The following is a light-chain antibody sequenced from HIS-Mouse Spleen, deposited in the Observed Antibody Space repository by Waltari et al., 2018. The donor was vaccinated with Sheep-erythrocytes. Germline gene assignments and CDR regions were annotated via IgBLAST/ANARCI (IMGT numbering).Light chain of an antibody. CDR2: YKSDSDK. Sequence: QAVLTQPSSLSASPGASASLTCTLRSGINVGTYRIYWYQQKPGRPPQYPLRYKSDSDKQQVSGVPSRFSGSKVASANAGILLISGLQSEDEADYYCMIWHSSAWVFGGGTKLTVL. J-gene: IGLJ3*02. V-gene: IGLV5-45*02. CDR1: SGINVGTYR. CDR3: MIWHSSAWV.